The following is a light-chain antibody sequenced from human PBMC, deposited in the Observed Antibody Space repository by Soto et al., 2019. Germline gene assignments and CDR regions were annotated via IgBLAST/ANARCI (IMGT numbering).Light chain of an antibody. J-gene: IGKJ4*01. CDR1: QSVSSSY. Sequence: EIVLAQSPGTLSLAPGERAALSCRASQSVSSSYLAWYQQKPGQAPRLLIYGASSRATGIPDRFSGSGSGTNFTLTISRLEPADLAVHSCQHYGRSPPTFGGGTKVDIK. CDR2: GAS. V-gene: IGKV3-20*01. CDR3: QHYGRSPPT.